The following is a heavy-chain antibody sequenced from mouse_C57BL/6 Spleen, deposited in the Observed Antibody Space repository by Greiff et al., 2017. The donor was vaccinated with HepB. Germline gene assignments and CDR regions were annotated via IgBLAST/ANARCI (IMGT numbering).Heavy chain of an antibody. CDR3: AMTNDYGSSLAEYFEV. V-gene: IGHV14-3*01. CDR1: GFNIKNTY. Sequence: EVQLQQSVAELVRPGASVKLSCTASGFNIKNTYMHWVKQRPEQGLEWIGRIDPANGNTKYAPKFQGKATITADTSSNTAYLQLSSLTSEDTAIYYCAMTNDYGSSLAEYFEVWGTGTTVTVSS. J-gene: IGHJ1*03. CDR2: IDPANGNT. D-gene: IGHD1-1*01.